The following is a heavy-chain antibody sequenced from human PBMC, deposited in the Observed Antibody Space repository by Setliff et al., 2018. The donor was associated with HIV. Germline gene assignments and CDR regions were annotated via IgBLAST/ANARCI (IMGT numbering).Heavy chain of an antibody. J-gene: IGHJ6*03. D-gene: IGHD2-15*01. CDR2: IRSKAYGGTS. V-gene: IGHV3-49*04. CDR3: TRAQWVVSAIEDYYYMDV. Sequence: SGGSLRLSCTASGFTFADYAMSWVRQAPGKGLEWVGFIRSKAYGGTSEYAASLKGSFTISRDDSESIAYLQMNSLKTEDTAVYFCTRAQWVVSAIEDYYYMDVWGKGTTVTVSS. CDR1: GFTFADYA.